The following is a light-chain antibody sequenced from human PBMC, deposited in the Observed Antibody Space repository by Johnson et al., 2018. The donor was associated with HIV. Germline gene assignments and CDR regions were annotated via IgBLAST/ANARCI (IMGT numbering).Light chain of an antibody. J-gene: IGLJ1*01. CDR2: ENN. CDR3: GTCDSALSAGV. Sequence: QPVLTQPPSVSAAPGQKVTISCSGSSSNIGNNYVSWYQQLPGTAPKLLIYENNKRPSGIPDRFSGSKSGTSATLGITGLQTGDEADYYCGTCDSALSAGVVGTGTKVTVL. CDR1: SSNIGNNY. V-gene: IGLV1-51*02.